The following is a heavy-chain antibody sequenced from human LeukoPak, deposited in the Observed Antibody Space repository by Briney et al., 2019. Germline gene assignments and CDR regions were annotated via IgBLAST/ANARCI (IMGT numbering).Heavy chain of an antibody. CDR1: GDSFTSVTDY. CDR3: ARHRIVAAVGAFDY. Sequence: SETLSRTCTVSGDSFTSVTDYWAWIRQPPGKGLEWIGYIYYSGSTNYNPSLKSRVTISVDTSKNQFSLKLSSVTAADTAVYYCARHRIVAAVGAFDYWGQGTLVTVSS. D-gene: IGHD6-13*01. V-gene: IGHV4-61*01. J-gene: IGHJ4*02. CDR2: IYYSGST.